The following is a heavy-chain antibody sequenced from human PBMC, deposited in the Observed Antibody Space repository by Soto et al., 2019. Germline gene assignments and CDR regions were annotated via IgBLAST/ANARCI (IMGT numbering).Heavy chain of an antibody. V-gene: IGHV3-23*01. CDR2: VSGSGDNT. J-gene: IGHJ4*02. CDR1: GFTFGNYA. Sequence: GGSLRLSCAASGFTFGNYAMVWVRQAPGKGLEWVSTVSGSGDNTYYADSVKGRFTISRDNSKNALYLQMNTLRAEDTAVYYCARQIWYDYWGQGIPVTVSS. CDR3: ARQIWYDY. D-gene: IGHD5-18*01.